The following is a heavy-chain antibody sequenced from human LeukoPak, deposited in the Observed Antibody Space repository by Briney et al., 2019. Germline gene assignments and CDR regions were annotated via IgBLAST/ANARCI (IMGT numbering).Heavy chain of an antibody. V-gene: IGHV4-4*07. D-gene: IGHD1-14*01. CDR1: GGSISSYY. Sequence: PSETLSLTCTVSGGSISSYYWSWIRQPAGKGLEWIGRIYTSGSTNYNPSLKSRVTISVDKSKNKFSLKLSSVTAAGTAVYYCARPDPEGDAFDIWGQGTMVTVSS. J-gene: IGHJ3*02. CDR2: IYTSGST. CDR3: ARPDPEGDAFDI.